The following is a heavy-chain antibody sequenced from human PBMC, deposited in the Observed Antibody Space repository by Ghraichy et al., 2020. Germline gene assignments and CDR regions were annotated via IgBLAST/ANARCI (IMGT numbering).Heavy chain of an antibody. Sequence: SETLSLTCTVSGGSISSYYWSWIRQPPGKGLEWIGYIYYSGSTNYNSSLKSRVTISVETSKNQFSLKLSSVTAADTAVYYCARRAMEGSGYYFDYWGQGTLVTVSS. CDR3: ARRAMEGSGYYFDY. J-gene: IGHJ4*02. D-gene: IGHD3-22*01. CDR1: GGSISSYY. CDR2: IYYSGST. V-gene: IGHV4-59*08.